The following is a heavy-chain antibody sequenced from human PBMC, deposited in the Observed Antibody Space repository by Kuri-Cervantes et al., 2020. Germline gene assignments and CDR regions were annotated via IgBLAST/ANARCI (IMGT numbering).Heavy chain of an antibody. CDR1: GFTFSSYG. Sequence: GGSLRLSCAASGFTFSSYGMHWVRQAPGKGLEWVEVISYDGSNKYYADSVKDRFTISRDNSKNTLYLQMNSLRAEDTAVYYCARDIYDSSGYYPDYWGQGTLVTVSS. J-gene: IGHJ4*02. D-gene: IGHD3-22*01. V-gene: IGHV3-30*03. CDR3: ARDIYDSSGYYPDY. CDR2: ISYDGSNK.